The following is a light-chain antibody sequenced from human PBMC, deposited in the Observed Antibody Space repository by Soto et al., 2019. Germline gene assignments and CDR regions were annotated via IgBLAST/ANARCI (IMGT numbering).Light chain of an antibody. Sequence: DIVMTQSPLSLPVTPGEAASISCRSSQSLLHKNGNNYFNWYLQKPGQSPQVLIYMGFKRASGVPDRFSGSGSGTYFTLKISRVEAEDFVFYYCQQYNNWPWTFGQGTKVDIK. CDR2: MGF. CDR1: QSLLHKNGNNY. CDR3: QQYNNWPWT. J-gene: IGKJ1*01. V-gene: IGKV2-28*01.